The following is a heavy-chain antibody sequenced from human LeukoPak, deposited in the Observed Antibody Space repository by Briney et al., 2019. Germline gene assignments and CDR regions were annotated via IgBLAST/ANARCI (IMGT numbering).Heavy chain of an antibody. CDR3: ARARSVVVASNRGFGVDY. CDR2: IYYSGST. CDR1: GGSISSGGYY. V-gene: IGHV4-31*03. J-gene: IGHJ4*02. D-gene: IGHD2-15*01. Sequence: SQTLSLTCTVSGGSISSGGYYWSWIRQHPGKGLEWIGYIYYSGSTYYNPSLKSRVTISVDTSKNQFSLKLSSVTAADTAVYYCARARSVVVASNRGFGVDYWGQGTLVTVSS.